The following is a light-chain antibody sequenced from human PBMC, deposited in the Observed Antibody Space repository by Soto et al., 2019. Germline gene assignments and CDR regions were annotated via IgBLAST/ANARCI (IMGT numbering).Light chain of an antibody. J-gene: IGKJ5*01. CDR3: QQYGTSPT. Sequence: IVLTQSPGTLSLFPGERATLSCRASQSLITRYLAWYQQKPGQAPRLLIYGASSRATGIPDRFSGSGSGKDFTLTISRLEPEDFAVYYCQQYGTSPTFGQGTRLEIK. CDR2: GAS. V-gene: IGKV3-20*01. CDR1: QSLITRY.